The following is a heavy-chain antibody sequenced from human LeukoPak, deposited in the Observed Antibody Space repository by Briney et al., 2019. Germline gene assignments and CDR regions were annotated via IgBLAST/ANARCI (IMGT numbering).Heavy chain of an antibody. V-gene: IGHV4-34*01. CDR2: INHSGST. Sequence: SETLSLTCVVYGGSFSGYHWSWIRQPPGKGLEWIGEINHSGSTNYNPSLKSRVTISVDTSKNQFSLKLSSVTAADTAVYYCARLLPYYDYVWGSYRYKNWFDPWGQGTLVTVSS. J-gene: IGHJ5*02. CDR3: ARLLPYYDYVWGSYRYKNWFDP. CDR1: GGSFSGYH. D-gene: IGHD3-16*02.